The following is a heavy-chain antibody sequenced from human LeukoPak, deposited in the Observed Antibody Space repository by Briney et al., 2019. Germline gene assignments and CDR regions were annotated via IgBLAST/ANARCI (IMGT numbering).Heavy chain of an antibody. Sequence: SETLSLTCAVYGGSFSGYYWSWIRQPPGKGLEWIGEINHSGSTIYNPSLKSRVTISVDTSKNQFSLKLSSVTAADTAVYYCASYGSGSAPDYWGQGTLVTVSS. CDR2: INHSGST. D-gene: IGHD3-10*01. J-gene: IGHJ4*02. CDR1: GGSFSGYY. CDR3: ASYGSGSAPDY. V-gene: IGHV4-34*01.